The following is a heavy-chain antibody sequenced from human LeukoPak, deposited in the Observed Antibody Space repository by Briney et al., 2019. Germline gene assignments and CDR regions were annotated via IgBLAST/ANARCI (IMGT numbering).Heavy chain of an antibody. V-gene: IGHV4-61*02. CDR1: GGSMTNGGYY. D-gene: IGHD6-19*01. Sequence: PSETLSLTCSVSGGSMTNGGYYWSWIRQPPGKGLEWIGRIYTSGSTYYNPSLKSRVTISVDTAKNQFSLKLSSVTAADTAVYYCARRRDSSGPGFDYWGQGTLVTVSS. CDR3: ARRRDSSGPGFDY. J-gene: IGHJ4*02. CDR2: IYTSGST.